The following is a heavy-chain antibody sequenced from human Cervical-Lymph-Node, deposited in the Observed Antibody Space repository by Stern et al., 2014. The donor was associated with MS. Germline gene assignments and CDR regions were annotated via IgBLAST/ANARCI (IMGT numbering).Heavy chain of an antibody. J-gene: IGHJ3*02. Sequence: VQLEESGGGVVQPGRSLRLSCAASGFIFSNYAMHWVRQPPGEGLEWVAVVSSDGANKYFADSVKGRFTISRDNSKNTLYLQMNSLKIEDTAIYYCASQIWGQGTMVTVSS. V-gene: IGHV3-30*01. CDR2: VSSDGANK. CDR1: GFIFSNYA. CDR3: ASQI.